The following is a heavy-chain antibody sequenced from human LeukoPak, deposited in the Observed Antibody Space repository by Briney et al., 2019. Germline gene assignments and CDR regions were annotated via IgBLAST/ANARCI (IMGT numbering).Heavy chain of an antibody. J-gene: IGHJ4*02. D-gene: IGHD6-19*01. V-gene: IGHV3-23*01. CDR1: GFTFSNYA. CDR2: ISGSGGST. Sequence: GGSLRLSCAASGFTFSNYAMSWVRQAPGKGLEWVSGISGSGGSTYYADSVKGRFTISRDNSKNTLYLQMNSLKTEDTAVYYCAREGALAGILDFWGQGALVTVSS. CDR3: AREGALAGILDF.